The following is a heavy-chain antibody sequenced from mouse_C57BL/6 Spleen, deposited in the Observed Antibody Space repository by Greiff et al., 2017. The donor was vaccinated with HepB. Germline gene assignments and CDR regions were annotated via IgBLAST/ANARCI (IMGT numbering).Heavy chain of an antibody. CDR2: IYPGSGST. Sequence: QVQLKQPGAELVKPGASVKMSCKASGYTFTSYWITWVKQRPGQGLEWIGDIYPGSGSTNYNEKFKSKATLTVDTSSSTAYMQLSSLTSEDSAVYYCAREDDYDDGGGFAYWGQGTLVTVSA. CDR1: GYTFTSYW. J-gene: IGHJ3*01. CDR3: AREDDYDDGGGFAY. D-gene: IGHD2-4*01. V-gene: IGHV1-55*01.